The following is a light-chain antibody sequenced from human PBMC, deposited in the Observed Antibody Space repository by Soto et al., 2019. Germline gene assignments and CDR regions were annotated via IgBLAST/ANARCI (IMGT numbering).Light chain of an antibody. J-gene: IGKJ5*01. V-gene: IGKV1-39*01. CDR3: QQSYSTPPIT. CDR2: AAS. CDR1: QSISSY. Sequence: DNQMTQSPSSLSASVGDRVTITCRASQSISSYLNWYQQKPGKAPKLLIYAASSLQSGVPSRFSGSGSGTDFTLTISSLQPEDFATYYCQQSYSTPPITFGQGTRREIK.